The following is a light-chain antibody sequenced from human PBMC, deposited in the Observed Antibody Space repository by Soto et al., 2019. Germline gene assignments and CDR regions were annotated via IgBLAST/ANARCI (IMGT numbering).Light chain of an antibody. CDR2: LGF. J-gene: IGKJ4*01. V-gene: IGKV2-28*01. CDR3: MQGLQPPLT. CDR1: QSLLHSSGNNC. Sequence: DIVMTQSPLSLPVTPGEPASISCRSSQSLLHSSGNNCLDWYLQKPGQSPQLLIYLGFNRASGVPDRFSGSGSGKDLTLKISRVEAGDVGVYYCMQGLQPPLTFGGGTKVEIK.